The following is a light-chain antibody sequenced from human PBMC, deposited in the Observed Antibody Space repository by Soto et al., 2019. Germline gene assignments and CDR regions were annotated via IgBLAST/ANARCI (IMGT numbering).Light chain of an antibody. CDR1: QSISNW. CDR3: QQYNSYST. Sequence: DIQMTQSPSTLSASVGDSVTITCRASQSISNWLAWYQQKPGKAPKVLIYEASSLEGGVPSRFSGTGFGTEFTLTISSLQPDDFATYYCQQYNSYSTFGQGTKLEIK. V-gene: IGKV1-5*03. CDR2: EAS. J-gene: IGKJ2*01.